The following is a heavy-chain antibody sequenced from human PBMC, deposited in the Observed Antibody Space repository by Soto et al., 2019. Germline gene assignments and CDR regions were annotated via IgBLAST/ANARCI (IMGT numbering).Heavy chain of an antibody. V-gene: IGHV5-51*01. CDR2: IYPGDSDT. Sequence: PGESLKISCKGSGYSFTSYWIGWVRQMPGKGLEWMGIIYPGDSDTRYSPSFQGQVTISADKSISTAYLQWSSLKASDTAMYYCASNLFPTGGSVPRTSYYGMDVWGQGTTVTVSS. CDR3: ASNLFPTGGSVPRTSYYGMDV. D-gene: IGHD1-1*01. CDR1: GYSFTSYW. J-gene: IGHJ6*02.